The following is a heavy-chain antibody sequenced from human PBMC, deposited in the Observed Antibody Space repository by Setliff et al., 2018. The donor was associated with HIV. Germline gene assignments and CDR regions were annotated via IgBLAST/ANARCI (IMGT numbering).Heavy chain of an antibody. CDR2: ISGSGGST. J-gene: IGHJ4*02. D-gene: IGHD6-19*01. V-gene: IGHV3-23*01. Sequence: GGSLRLSCAASGFTFSDHYMDWVRQAPGKGLEWVSAISGSGGSTYYADSVKGRFTISRDNSKNTLYLQMNSLRAEDTAVYYCAKDPGYSSGHGVWGQGTLVTVSS. CDR1: GFTFSDHY. CDR3: AKDPGYSSGHGV.